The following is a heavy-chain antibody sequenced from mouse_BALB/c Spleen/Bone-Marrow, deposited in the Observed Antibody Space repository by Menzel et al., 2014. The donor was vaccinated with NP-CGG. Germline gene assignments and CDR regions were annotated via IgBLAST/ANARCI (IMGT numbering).Heavy chain of an antibody. CDR3: TRGGNWEDFDS. V-gene: IGHV5-17*02. CDR1: GFTFSSSG. J-gene: IGHJ2*01. CDR2: ISSGSSTI. D-gene: IGHD4-1*01. Sequence: DVKLVESGGGLVQPGGPRKLSCAASGFTFSSSGMHWVRQAPEKWLEWVAYISSGSSTIFYADTVKGRFTTFRDNPKNPLFLQITSLRSEDTAMYFCTRGGNWEDFDSWGLGTTLTVSS.